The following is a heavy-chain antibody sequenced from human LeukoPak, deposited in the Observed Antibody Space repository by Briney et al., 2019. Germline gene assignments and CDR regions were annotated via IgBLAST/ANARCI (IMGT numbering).Heavy chain of an antibody. Sequence: GGSLRLSCAASGFIFSNYSMNWVRQAPGKGLEWVSSISSSSSYIYYADSVKGRFTISRDNGKNSLYLQMNSLRAEDTAVYYCARDAPNDGILWWSIDYWGQGTLVTVSS. CDR3: ARDAPNDGILWWSIDY. D-gene: IGHD2-21*01. CDR1: GFIFSNYS. V-gene: IGHV3-21*01. CDR2: ISSSSSYI. J-gene: IGHJ4*02.